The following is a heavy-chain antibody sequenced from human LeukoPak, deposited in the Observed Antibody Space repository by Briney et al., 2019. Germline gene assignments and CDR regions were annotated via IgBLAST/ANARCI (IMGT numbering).Heavy chain of an antibody. V-gene: IGHV3-66*01. CDR1: GFTVSSNY. D-gene: IGHD3-10*01. CDR3: ARGGSRYFHN. J-gene: IGHJ4*02. Sequence: PGGSLRLSCAASGFTVSSNYMSWVRQAPGKGLEWVSVIYSGGSTHYADSVKGRFTISRDNSKNTLFLQMNSLRAEDTAVCYCARGGSRYFHNWGQGTLVTVST. CDR2: IYSGGST.